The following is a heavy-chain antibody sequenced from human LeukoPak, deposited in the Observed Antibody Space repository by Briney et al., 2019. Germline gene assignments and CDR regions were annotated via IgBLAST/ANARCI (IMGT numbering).Heavy chain of an antibody. CDR1: GFTFSSYS. Sequence: GGSLRLSCAASGFTFSSYSMSWVRQAPGKGLEWVANIKQGGSEKYYVDSVKGRFTISRDNAKNSLYLQMNSLRVEDTAVYYCARDHYYGSGSYPLYWGQGALVTVSS. J-gene: IGHJ4*02. V-gene: IGHV3-7*04. D-gene: IGHD3-10*01. CDR2: IKQGGSEK. CDR3: ARDHYYGSGSYPLY.